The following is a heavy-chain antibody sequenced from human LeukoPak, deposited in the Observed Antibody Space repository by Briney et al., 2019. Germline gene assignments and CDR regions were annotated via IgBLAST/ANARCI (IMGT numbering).Heavy chain of an antibody. D-gene: IGHD3-22*01. CDR2: IYYSGST. CDR1: GGSISSGGYY. Sequence: SETLSLTCTVSGGSISSGGYYWNWIRQHPGKGLEWIGYIYYSGSTYYNPSLKSRVTISVDTSKNQLSLKLSSVTAADTAVYYCASITYYYDSSGYESYFDYWGQGTLVTVSS. V-gene: IGHV4-31*03. J-gene: IGHJ4*02. CDR3: ASITYYYDSSGYESYFDY.